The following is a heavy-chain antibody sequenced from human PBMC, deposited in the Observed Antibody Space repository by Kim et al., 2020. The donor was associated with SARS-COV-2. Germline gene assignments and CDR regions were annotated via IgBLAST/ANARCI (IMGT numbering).Heavy chain of an antibody. Sequence: YNPSLKSRVTISVDTSKNQFSLKLSSVTAADTAVYYCASRPVQLERRFDYWGQGTLVTVSS. J-gene: IGHJ4*02. CDR3: ASRPVQLERRFDY. V-gene: IGHV4-34*01. D-gene: IGHD1-1*01.